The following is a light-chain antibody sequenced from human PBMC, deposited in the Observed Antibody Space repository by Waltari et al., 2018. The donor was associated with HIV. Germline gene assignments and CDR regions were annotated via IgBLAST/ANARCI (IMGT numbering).Light chain of an antibody. V-gene: IGLV1-44*01. CDR2: SNN. CDR3: AAWDDSLNGRYV. CDR1: SSNIGSNT. J-gene: IGLJ1*01. Sequence: QSVLTQPPSASGTPGQRVTISCSGSSSNIGSNTVHWYQQPPGTAPKRLIYSNNQRPSGVPDRFSGSKSGTSASLAISGLQSEDEADYYCAAWDDSLNGRYVFGTGTKVTVL.